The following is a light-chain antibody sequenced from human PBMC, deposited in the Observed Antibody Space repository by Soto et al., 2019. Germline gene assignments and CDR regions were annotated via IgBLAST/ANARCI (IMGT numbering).Light chain of an antibody. CDR1: QSISSN. J-gene: IGKJ4*01. Sequence: ETVMTQSPCTLSVSLVERATLSCRASQSISSNLAWYQQKPGQAPRLLMFRTSSRATGFPARFSGSGSGTEFNLTISSLQSEDFGVYYCQQYNNWPRATFGGGTKVDI. V-gene: IGKV3-15*01. CDR2: RTS. CDR3: QQYNNWPRAT.